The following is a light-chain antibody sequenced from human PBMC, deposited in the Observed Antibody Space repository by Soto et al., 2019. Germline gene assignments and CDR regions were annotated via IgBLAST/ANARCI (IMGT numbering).Light chain of an antibody. CDR1: SSDVGGYKY. CDR2: EVN. J-gene: IGLJ1*01. Sequence: QSALTQPPSASGSPGQSVTISCTGTSSDVGGYKYVSWYQQHPGKAPKLMIFEVNKPPSGVPDRFSGSKSGNTASLTVSGLQAEDEADYYCSSYAGINNLGVFGPGTKVTVL. CDR3: SSYAGINNLGV. V-gene: IGLV2-8*01.